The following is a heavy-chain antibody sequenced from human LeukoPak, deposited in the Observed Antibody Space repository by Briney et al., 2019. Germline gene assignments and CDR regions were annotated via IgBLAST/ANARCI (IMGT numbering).Heavy chain of an antibody. D-gene: IGHD3-22*01. CDR3: ARQARYYDSSGYSDS. Sequence: SETLSLTCTVSGGSTNSSSYYWGSIRQPPGKGLEWSGSIYYSGSTYYNPSLKSRVTISGDTFKKQFSLKLSSVTAAATAVYYCARQARYYDSSGYSDSWGQGTLVTVSS. J-gene: IGHJ5*01. V-gene: IGHV4-39*01. CDR1: GGSTNSSSYY. CDR2: IYYSGST.